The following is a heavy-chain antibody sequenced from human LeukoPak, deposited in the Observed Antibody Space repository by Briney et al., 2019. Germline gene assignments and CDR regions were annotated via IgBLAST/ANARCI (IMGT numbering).Heavy chain of an antibody. CDR2: ISSSGGTI. J-gene: IGHJ4*02. V-gene: IGHV3-48*01. Sequence: PGGSLRLSCAASGFTFSSYSMNWVRQAPGKGLEWISYISSSGGTIYYADSVKGRFTISRDNAKNSLYLQMSSLRAEDTAVYYCARRGEETPPYYSDYWGQGTLVTVPS. CDR1: GFTFSSYS. CDR3: ARRGEETPPYYSDY.